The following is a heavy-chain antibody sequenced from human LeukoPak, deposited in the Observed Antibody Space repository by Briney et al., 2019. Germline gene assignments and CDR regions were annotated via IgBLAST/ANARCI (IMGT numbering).Heavy chain of an antibody. Sequence: ASVKVSCKASGYTFTSYGITWVRQAPGQGLEWMGWISAYNGNTNYAQKLQGRVTMTTDTSTSTAYMELSSLRSEDTAVYYCARGGPYFDWFRSHVEDAWGQGTLVTVSS. D-gene: IGHD3-9*01. CDR2: ISAYNGNT. J-gene: IGHJ5*02. V-gene: IGHV1-18*01. CDR3: ARGGPYFDWFRSHVEDA. CDR1: GYTFTSYG.